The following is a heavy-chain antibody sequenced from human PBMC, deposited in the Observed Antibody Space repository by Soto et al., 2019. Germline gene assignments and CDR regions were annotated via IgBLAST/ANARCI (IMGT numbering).Heavy chain of an antibody. D-gene: IGHD5-12*01. Sequence: PTLVNPTQTLTLTCTFSEFSLNTNGVGVGWIHQPPGKALELLALIYWDDDKRYSPSLRDRLTIAKDTSRNQVVLTMTNMDPVDTATYFCAHRRGIGYLDWFDPWGQGTLVTVSS. CDR1: EFSLNTNGVG. J-gene: IGHJ5*02. CDR2: IYWDDDK. V-gene: IGHV2-5*02. CDR3: AHRRGIGYLDWFDP.